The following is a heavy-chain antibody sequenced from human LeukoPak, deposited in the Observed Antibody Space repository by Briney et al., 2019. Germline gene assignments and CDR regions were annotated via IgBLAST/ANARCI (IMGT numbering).Heavy chain of an antibody. CDR2: INPDSGGT. V-gene: IGHV1-2*02. CDR1: GYTFNDYY. CDR3: ARLGENGLLTGYFYP. Sequence: RWASVTVSCKASGYTFNDYYMHWVRQAPGQGLEWMGGINPDSGGTDYAQKFQGRVTMTRDTSITTAYMDLDRLRSDDTAVYYCARLGENGLLTGYFYPWGQGTMVTVSS. D-gene: IGHD3-9*01. J-gene: IGHJ5*02.